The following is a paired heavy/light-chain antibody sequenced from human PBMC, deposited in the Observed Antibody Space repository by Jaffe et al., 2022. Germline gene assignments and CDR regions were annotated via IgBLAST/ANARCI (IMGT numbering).Heavy chain of an antibody. CDR1: GFTFRSFE. V-gene: IGHV3-48*03. Sequence: EVQLVESGGGLVQPGGSLRLSCAASGFTFRSFEMNWIRQAPGKGLEWVSFISGSSGNIIYHADSVKGRFTISRDNAKNSLYLQMNSLRAEDTAVYYCARGSYLGSDNSGYYSRYSWFDPWGQGTLVTVSS. J-gene: IGHJ5*02. CDR3: ARGSYLGSDNSGYYSRYSWFDP. CDR2: ISGSSGNII. D-gene: IGHD3-22*01.
Light chain of an antibody. CDR3: QSYDSSLSGWV. V-gene: IGLV1-40*01. Sequence: QSVLTQPPSVSGAPGQRVTISCTGSNSNIGAGYDVHWYQQLPGTAPKVLIHGNNNRPSGVPDRFSGSKSGTSASLAITGLQAEDEADYYCQSYDSSLSGWVFGGGTKLTVL. J-gene: IGLJ3*02. CDR2: GNN. CDR1: NSNIGAGYD.